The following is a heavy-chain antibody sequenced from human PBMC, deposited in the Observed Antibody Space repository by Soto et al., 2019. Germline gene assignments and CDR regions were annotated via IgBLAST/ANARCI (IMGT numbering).Heavy chain of an antibody. D-gene: IGHD3-22*01. CDR3: ARNLYYYDSSGYSPDNWFDP. V-gene: IGHV4-39*07. CDR2: INYSGST. J-gene: IGHJ5*02. CDR1: GGSISSRSSY. Sequence: PSETLSLTCTVSGGSISSRSSYWGWTRQPPGKGLEWIGSINYSGSTYYNPSLKSRITISVDTSKNQFSLKLSSVTAADTAVYYCARNLYYYDSSGYSPDNWFDPWGQGTLVTVSS.